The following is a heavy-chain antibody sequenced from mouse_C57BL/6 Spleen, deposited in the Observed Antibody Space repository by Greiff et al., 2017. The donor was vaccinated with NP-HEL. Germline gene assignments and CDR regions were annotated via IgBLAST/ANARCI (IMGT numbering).Heavy chain of an antibody. J-gene: IGHJ3*01. Sequence: QVQLQQSGAELARPGASVKLSCKASGYTFTSYGISWVKQRTGQGLEWIGEIYPRSGNTYYNEKFKGKATLTADKSSSTAYMELRSLTSEDSAVYFCARRGDGYDGVAWLAYWGQGTLVTVSA. CDR1: GYTFTSYG. CDR2: IYPRSGNT. D-gene: IGHD2-2*01. CDR3: ARRGDGYDGVAWLAY. V-gene: IGHV1-81*01.